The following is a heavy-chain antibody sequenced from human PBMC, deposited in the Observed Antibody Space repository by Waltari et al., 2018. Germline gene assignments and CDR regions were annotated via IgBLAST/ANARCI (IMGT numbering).Heavy chain of an antibody. D-gene: IGHD6-13*01. Sequence: QVQLVQSGAEVKKPGASVKVSCKASGYTFTSYYMHWVRQAPGQWLEWMGIINPSGGSTSYAQKCQGRVTMTRDTSTSTVYSELSSLRSEDTAVYYCARTAGSAYSSSWYNYWGQGTLVTVSS. V-gene: IGHV1-46*01. CDR3: ARTAGSAYSSSWYNY. CDR1: GYTFTSYY. J-gene: IGHJ4*02. CDR2: INPSGGST.